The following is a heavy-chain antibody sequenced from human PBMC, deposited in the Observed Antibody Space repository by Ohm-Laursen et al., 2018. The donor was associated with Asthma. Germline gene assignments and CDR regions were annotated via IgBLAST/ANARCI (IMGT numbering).Heavy chain of an antibody. CDR3: AHTVCSTSCYTAFDI. CDR2: IYWNGDK. D-gene: IGHD2-2*02. CDR1: GFSLSTSGVG. J-gene: IGHJ3*02. V-gene: IGHV2-5*01. Sequence: TQTLTLTCTFSGFSLSTSGVGVGWIRQPPGKALEWLALIYWNGDKRFSPSLESRLSITKDTSKNQVVLTMTNMGPVDAATYYCAHTVCSTSCYTAFDIWGQGTMVTVSS.